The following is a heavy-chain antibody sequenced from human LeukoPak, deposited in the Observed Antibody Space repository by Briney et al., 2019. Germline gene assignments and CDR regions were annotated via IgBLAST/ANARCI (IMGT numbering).Heavy chain of an antibody. D-gene: IGHD3-3*01. CDR3: ASCQYYDFWSGYYYYYGMDV. CDR2: MNPNSGNT. V-gene: IGHV1-8*01. J-gene: IGHJ6*02. Sequence: GASVKVSCKASGYTFTSYDINWVRQATGQGLEWLGWMNPNSGNTGYAQKFQGRVTMTRNTSISTAYMELSSLRSEDTAVYYCASCQYYDFWSGYYYYYGMDVWGQGTTVTVSS. CDR1: GYTFTSYD.